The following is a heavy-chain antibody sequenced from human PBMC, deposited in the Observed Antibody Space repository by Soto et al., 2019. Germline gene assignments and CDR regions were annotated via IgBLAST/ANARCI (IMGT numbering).Heavy chain of an antibody. Sequence: GGSLRLSCAASGFTVSSNYMSWVRQAPGKGLEWVSVIYSGGSTYYADSVKGRFTISRDNPKNTLYLQMNSLRAEDTAVYYCARDKGSSWPHFDYWGQGTLVTVSS. D-gene: IGHD6-13*01. CDR1: GFTVSSNY. V-gene: IGHV3-53*01. CDR3: ARDKGSSWPHFDY. J-gene: IGHJ4*02. CDR2: IYSGGST.